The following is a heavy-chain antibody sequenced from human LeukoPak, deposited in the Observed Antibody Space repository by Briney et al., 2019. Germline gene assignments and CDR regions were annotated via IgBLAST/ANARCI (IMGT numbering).Heavy chain of an antibody. CDR3: ARDGLGIAAAGTFDY. Sequence: GRSLRLSCAASGFTFSSYGMHWVRQAPGKGLEWVAVIWYDGSNKYYADSVKGRFTISRDNSKNTLYLQMNSLRAEDTAVYYCARDGLGIAAAGTFDYRGQGTLVTVSS. V-gene: IGHV3-33*08. D-gene: IGHD6-13*01. CDR2: IWYDGSNK. CDR1: GFTFSSYG. J-gene: IGHJ4*02.